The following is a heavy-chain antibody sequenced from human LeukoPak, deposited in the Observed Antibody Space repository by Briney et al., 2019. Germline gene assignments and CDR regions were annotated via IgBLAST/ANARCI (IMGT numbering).Heavy chain of an antibody. CDR2: INPNSGGT. D-gene: IGHD3-10*01. CDR1: GYTFTGYY. CDR3: ARVVVRGVDLDAFDI. V-gene: IGHV1-2*02. J-gene: IGHJ3*02. Sequence: GASVKVSCKASGYTFTGYYMHWVRQAPGQGLEWMGWINPNSGGTDYAQKFQGRVTMTGDTSISTTYMELSRLRSDDTAVYYCARVVVRGVDLDAFDIWGQGTMVTVSS.